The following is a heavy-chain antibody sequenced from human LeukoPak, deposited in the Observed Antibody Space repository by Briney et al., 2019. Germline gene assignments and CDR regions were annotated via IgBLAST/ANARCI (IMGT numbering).Heavy chain of an antibody. CDR3: ASRGGDYGDPNWFDP. V-gene: IGHV3-21*01. D-gene: IGHD4-17*01. Sequence: PGGSLRLSCAASGFTFSSYSMNWVRQAPGKGLEWVSSISSSSSYIYYADSVKGRFTISRDNAKNSLYLQMNSLRAEDTAVYYCASRGGDYGDPNWFDPWGQGTLVTVSS. J-gene: IGHJ5*02. CDR1: GFTFSSYS. CDR2: ISSSSSYI.